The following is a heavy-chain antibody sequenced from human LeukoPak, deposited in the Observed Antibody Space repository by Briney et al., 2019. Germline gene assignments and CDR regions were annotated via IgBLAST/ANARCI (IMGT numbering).Heavy chain of an antibody. J-gene: IGHJ6*03. CDR2: IYYRGST. CDR1: GDSISSSY. CDR3: ARRPRYSSGWYSVDYYYYMDV. V-gene: IGHV4-59*08. Sequence: SETLSLTCTVPGDSISSSYWSWIRQPPWKGLEWIGYIYYRGSTNYNPSLKSRVTISVDTSKNQFSLKLSSVTAADTAVYYCARRPRYSSGWYSVDYYYYMDVWGKGTTVTVSS. D-gene: IGHD6-19*01.